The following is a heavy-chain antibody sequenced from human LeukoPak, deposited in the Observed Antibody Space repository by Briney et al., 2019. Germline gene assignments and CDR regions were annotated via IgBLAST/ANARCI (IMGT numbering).Heavy chain of an antibody. CDR2: IYSGGST. Sequence: PGGSLRLSCAASGFTVSDNYMSWVRQAPGKGLEWVSAIYSGGSTYYADSVKGRFTISRDNSKNTVYLQMHSLRAEDTAVYYCARSSYWTGLLDCWGQGTLVTVSS. CDR1: GFTVSDNY. CDR3: ARSSYWTGLLDC. D-gene: IGHD3/OR15-3a*01. J-gene: IGHJ4*02. V-gene: IGHV3-53*01.